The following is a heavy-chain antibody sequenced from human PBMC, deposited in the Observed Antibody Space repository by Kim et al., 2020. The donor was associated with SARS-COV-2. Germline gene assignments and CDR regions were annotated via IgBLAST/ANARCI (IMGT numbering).Heavy chain of an antibody. Sequence: SETLSLTCTVSGGSISSSSYYWGWIRQPPGKGLEWIGSIYYSGSTYYNPSLKSRVTISVDTSKNQFSLKLSSVTAADTAVYYCASLLHGVVVPAAPTNDYWGQGTLVTVSS. CDR2: IYYSGST. CDR3: ASLLHGVVVPAAPTNDY. D-gene: IGHD2-2*01. CDR1: GGSISSSSYY. V-gene: IGHV4-39*01. J-gene: IGHJ4*02.